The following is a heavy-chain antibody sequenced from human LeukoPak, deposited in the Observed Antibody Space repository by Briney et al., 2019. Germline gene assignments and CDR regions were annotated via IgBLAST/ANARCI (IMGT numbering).Heavy chain of an antibody. CDR2: IYHSGTT. Sequence: SETLSLTCAVSGYSISSGYYWGWIRPPPGEGLEWIGTIYHSGTTYYTPSLKSRVTISVDTSKNQFSLKLSSVTAADTAVYYCARIQYDNSVSFGLRREFQHWGQGTLVTVSS. D-gene: IGHD3-22*01. CDR1: GYSISSGYY. J-gene: IGHJ1*01. V-gene: IGHV4-38-2*01. CDR3: ARIQYDNSVSFGLRREFQH.